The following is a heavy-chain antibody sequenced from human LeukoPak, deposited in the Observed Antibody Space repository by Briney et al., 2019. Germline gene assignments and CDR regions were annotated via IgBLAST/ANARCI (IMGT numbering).Heavy chain of an antibody. Sequence: GGSLRLSCAASGFTFSSYWMHWVRQAPGKGLVWVSRINIDGSSTTYADSVKGRFTISRNNAKNTLYLQMNSQRAEDTAVYYCARDPVLDDYGGNSPYWGQGTLVTVSS. J-gene: IGHJ4*02. CDR3: ARDPVLDDYGGNSPY. D-gene: IGHD4-23*01. CDR1: GFTFSSYW. CDR2: INIDGSST. V-gene: IGHV3-74*01.